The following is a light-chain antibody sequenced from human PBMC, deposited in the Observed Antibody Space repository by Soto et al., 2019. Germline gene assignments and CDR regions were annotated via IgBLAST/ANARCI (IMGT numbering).Light chain of an antibody. CDR3: SSYAGSLDV. V-gene: IGLV2-8*01. Sequence: QSALTQPPSASGSPGQSVTISCTGTSSDVGDYNYVSWYQQHPGKAPKLMIYEVNKRPSGVPDRFSGSKSGNTASLTVSGLQAEDEADYYCSSYAGSLDVFGTGTKVTVL. J-gene: IGLJ1*01. CDR2: EVN. CDR1: SSDVGDYNY.